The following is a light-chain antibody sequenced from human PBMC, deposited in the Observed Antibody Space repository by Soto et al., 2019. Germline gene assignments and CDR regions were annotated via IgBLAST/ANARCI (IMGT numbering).Light chain of an antibody. V-gene: IGKV3-15*01. CDR2: GAS. Sequence: ETVMTQSPATLSVSQGERATLSCRASQSVSSNLAWYQQTPGQAPRLLIYGASTRATGIPARFSGNGSGTDVTLTISSLQSEDFAVYCCRQYNILWTVGQGTKVKTK. J-gene: IGKJ1*01. CDR1: QSVSSN. CDR3: RQYNILWT.